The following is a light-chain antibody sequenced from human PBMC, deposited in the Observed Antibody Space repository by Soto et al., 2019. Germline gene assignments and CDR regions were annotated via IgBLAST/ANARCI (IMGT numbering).Light chain of an antibody. J-gene: IGKJ3*01. Sequence: DIQMTQSPSSLSASVGDRVTITCRASQGISHYLAWHQQKSGKIPKLLIYAASTLQSGVPSRFSGSGSGTDFTLSISGLQPEDVATYYCLKYDSAPLFTFGPGTKVDLK. CDR2: AAS. CDR1: QGISHY. CDR3: LKYDSAPLFT. V-gene: IGKV1-27*01.